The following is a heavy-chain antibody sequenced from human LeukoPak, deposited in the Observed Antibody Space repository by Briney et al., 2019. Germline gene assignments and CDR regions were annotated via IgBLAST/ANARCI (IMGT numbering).Heavy chain of an antibody. Sequence: ASVKVSCKASGYTFTGYYMHWVRQAPGQGLEWMGRINPNSGGTNYAQKFQGRVTMTRDTSISTAYMELSRLRSDDTAVYYCARRYCSGGSCYTRINGMDVWGQGTTVTVSS. CDR2: INPNSGGT. CDR3: ARRYCSGGSCYTRINGMDV. V-gene: IGHV1-2*06. CDR1: GYTFTGYY. D-gene: IGHD2-15*01. J-gene: IGHJ6*02.